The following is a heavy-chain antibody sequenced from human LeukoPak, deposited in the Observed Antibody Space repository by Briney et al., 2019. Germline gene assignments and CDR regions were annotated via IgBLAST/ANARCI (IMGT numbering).Heavy chain of an antibody. CDR2: IYYSGST. CDR3: ARHYYGSGSSEIDY. CDR1: GGSISSSSYY. D-gene: IGHD3-10*01. Sequence: SETLSLTCTVSGGSISSSSYYWGWIRQPPGKGLEWIGSIYYSGSTYYNPSLKSRVTISVDTSKSQFSLKLSSVTAADTAVYYCARHYYGSGSSEIDYWGQGTLVTVSS. V-gene: IGHV4-39*01. J-gene: IGHJ4*02.